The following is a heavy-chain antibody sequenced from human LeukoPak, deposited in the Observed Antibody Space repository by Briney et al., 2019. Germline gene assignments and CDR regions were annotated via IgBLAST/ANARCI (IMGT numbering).Heavy chain of an antibody. CDR1: GGSISSYY. Sequence: SETLSLTCTVSGGSISSYYWSWIRQPPGKGLEWIGYIYYSGSTNYNPSLKSRVTISVDTSKNQFSLKLSSVTAADTAVYYRAREEYGDYGGGYFDYWGQGTLVTVSS. D-gene: IGHD4-17*01. CDR3: AREEYGDYGGGYFDY. V-gene: IGHV4-59*01. CDR2: IYYSGST. J-gene: IGHJ4*02.